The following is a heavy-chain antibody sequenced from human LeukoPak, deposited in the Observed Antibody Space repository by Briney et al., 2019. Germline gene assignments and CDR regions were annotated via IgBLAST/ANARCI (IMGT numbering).Heavy chain of an antibody. V-gene: IGHV4-4*07. J-gene: IGHJ4*02. Sequence: PSETLSLTCSVSGGSMNRYFWSWIRQPAGKRPEWIGRIHSSGSTTSNPSLKTRITMTLDTSRNQFSLQLNSLTAADTAVYFCARGVPYSGTYYFDCWGPGSLVTVSS. CDR2: IHSSGST. CDR1: GGSMNRYF. CDR3: ARGVPYSGTYYFDC. D-gene: IGHD1-26*01.